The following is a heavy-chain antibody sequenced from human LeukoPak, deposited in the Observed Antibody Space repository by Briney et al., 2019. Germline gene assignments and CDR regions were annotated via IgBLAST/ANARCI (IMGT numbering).Heavy chain of an antibody. CDR2: IYYSGST. Sequence: PSETLSLTCTVSGGSISSYYWSWIRQPPGKGLEWIGYIYYSGSTNYNPSLKSRVTISVDTSKNQFSLKLSSVTAADTAVYYCARDRGYSYGYAFDIWGQGTMVTVSS. D-gene: IGHD5-18*01. CDR1: GGSISSYY. CDR3: ARDRGYSYGYAFDI. V-gene: IGHV4-59*01. J-gene: IGHJ3*02.